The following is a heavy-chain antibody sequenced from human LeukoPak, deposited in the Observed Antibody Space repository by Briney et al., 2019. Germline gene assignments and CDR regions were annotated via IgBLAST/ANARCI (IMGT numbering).Heavy chain of an antibody. D-gene: IGHD4-11*01. Sequence: PGGSLRLSCAAPGFTFSSYSMNWVRQAPGKGLEWVSYISSTSSTIYYADSVKGRFTISRDNAKNSLYLQMNSLRSEDTAVYYFARLSSPVNYGDYWGQGTLVTVSS. CDR2: ISSTSSTI. V-gene: IGHV3-48*01. CDR3: ARLSSPVNYGDY. J-gene: IGHJ4*02. CDR1: GFTFSSYS.